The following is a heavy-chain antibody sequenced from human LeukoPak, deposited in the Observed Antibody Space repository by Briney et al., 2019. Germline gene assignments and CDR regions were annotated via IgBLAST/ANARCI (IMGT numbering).Heavy chain of an antibody. J-gene: IGHJ5*02. CDR2: ISGYNGNA. D-gene: IGHD1-1*01. Sequence: GASVKVSCKASGYTFTNYGINWVRQAPGQGLEWMGWISGYNGNANYAQKFQGRVTMTTDTSTSTAYMELRSLRSDDTAVYYCARGGGSRWNDDPRWFDPWGQGTLVTVS. V-gene: IGHV1-18*01. CDR1: GYTFTNYG. CDR3: ARGGGSRWNDDPRWFDP.